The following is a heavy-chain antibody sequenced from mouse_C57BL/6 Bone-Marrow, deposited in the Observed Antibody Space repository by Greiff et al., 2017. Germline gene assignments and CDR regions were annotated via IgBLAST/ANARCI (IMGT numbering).Heavy chain of an antibody. V-gene: IGHV5-17*01. D-gene: IGHD4-1*01. J-gene: IGHJ2*01. CDR3: ARELGGDFDY. Sequence: EVQLQESGGGLVKPGGSLKLSCAASGFTFSDYGMHWVRQAPEKGLEWVAYISSGSSTSYYADTVKGRFTISRDNDKNTLFLQMTSLRSEDTAMYYCARELGGDFDYWGQGTTLTVSS. CDR2: ISSGSSTS. CDR1: GFTFSDYG.